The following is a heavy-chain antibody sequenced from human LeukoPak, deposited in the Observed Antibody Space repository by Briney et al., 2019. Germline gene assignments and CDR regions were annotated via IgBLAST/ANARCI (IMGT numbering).Heavy chain of an antibody. Sequence: ASVKVSCKASGYTFTGYYMHWVRQAPGQGLEWMGRINPNSGGTNYAQKFQGRVTMTRDTSISTAYMELSRLRSDDTTVYYCARTSPTVTTMEDWGQGTVVTVSS. CDR1: GYTFTGYY. D-gene: IGHD4-17*01. V-gene: IGHV1-2*06. J-gene: IGHJ4*02. CDR2: INPNSGGT. CDR3: ARTSPTVTTMED.